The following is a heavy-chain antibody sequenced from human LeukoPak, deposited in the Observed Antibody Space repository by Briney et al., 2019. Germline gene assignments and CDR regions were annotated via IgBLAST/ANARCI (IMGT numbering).Heavy chain of an antibody. J-gene: IGHJ1*01. Sequence: PGGSLRLSCAASGFTFSDYYMSWIRQAPGKGLGWVSYISSSSSYTNYADSVKGRFTISRDNAKNSLYLQMNSLRAEDTAVYYCASSPGAGSARYFQHWGQGTLVTVSS. V-gene: IGHV3-11*06. CDR1: GFTFSDYY. CDR3: ASSPGAGSARYFQH. D-gene: IGHD6-19*01. CDR2: ISSSSSYT.